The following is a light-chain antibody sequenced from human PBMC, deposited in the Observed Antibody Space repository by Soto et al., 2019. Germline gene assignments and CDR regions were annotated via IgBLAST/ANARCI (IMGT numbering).Light chain of an antibody. Sequence: QSVLTEPPCASGSPGQSVTISCTGTRSDVGGYNYVSWYQQHPGKAPKLMIYEVSKRPSGVPDRFSGSKSGNTASLTVSGLQAEDEADYYSSSYAGSNNYVVFGGGTKLTVL. CDR3: SSYAGSNNYVV. V-gene: IGLV2-8*01. CDR2: EVS. J-gene: IGLJ2*01. CDR1: RSDVGGYNY.